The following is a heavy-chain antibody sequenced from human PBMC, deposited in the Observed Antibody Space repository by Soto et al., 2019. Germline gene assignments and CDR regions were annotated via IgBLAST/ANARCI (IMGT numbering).Heavy chain of an antibody. CDR3: ARDDVLCDGGRCYGVPLDG. J-gene: IGHJ6*04. V-gene: IGHV3-66*01. D-gene: IGHD2-15*01. CDR1: GFTVSSKY. Sequence: EVQLVESGGGLVQPGGSLRLSCAASGFTVSSKYMSWVRQAPGKGLEWVSLIQNVGPTYYAGSEKGRFTISRDTSENTVHLQMDSLRGEDTALYYWARDDVLCDGGRCYGVPLDGWGKGTTVTVSS. CDR2: IQNVGPT.